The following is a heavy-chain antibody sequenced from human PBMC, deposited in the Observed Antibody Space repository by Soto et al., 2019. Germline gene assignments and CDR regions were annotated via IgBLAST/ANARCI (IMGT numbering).Heavy chain of an antibody. CDR1: GGSISSGGYY. V-gene: IGHV4-31*03. Sequence: QVQLQESGPGLVKPSQTLSLTCTVSGGSISSGGYYWSWIRQHPGKGLEWIGYIYYSGSTYYNPSLKSRVTISVDTSKDQFSLKLSSVTAADPAVYYCARESRDTANFDYSGQGTLVTVSS. CDR2: IYYSGST. CDR3: ARESRDTANFDY. J-gene: IGHJ4*02. D-gene: IGHD5-18*01.